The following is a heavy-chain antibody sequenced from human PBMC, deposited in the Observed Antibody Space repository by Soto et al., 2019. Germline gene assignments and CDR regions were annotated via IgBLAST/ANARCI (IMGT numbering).Heavy chain of an antibody. D-gene: IGHD3-3*01. CDR2: ISYDGSTK. V-gene: IGHV3-30-3*01. J-gene: IGHJ6*02. Sequence: QVQLVESGGGVVQPGRSLRLSCAASGFSFSDYPMHWVRQAPGKGLEWVADISYDGSTKYYAESVKGRFTISRDNSRNXLSLQMNSLRVEDTAVYYCAKDGSVDHDFWLNMDVWGQGIKVTVSS. CDR3: AKDGSVDHDFWLNMDV. CDR1: GFSFSDYP.